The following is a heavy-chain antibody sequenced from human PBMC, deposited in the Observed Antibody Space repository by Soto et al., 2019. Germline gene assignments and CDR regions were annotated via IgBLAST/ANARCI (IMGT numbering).Heavy chain of an antibody. CDR1: GGTFSSYA. J-gene: IGHJ6*02. CDR2: IIPIFGTA. V-gene: IGHV1-69*12. D-gene: IGHD6-25*01. Sequence: QVQLVQSGAEVKKPGSSVKVSCKASGGTFSSYAISWVRQAPGQGLEWRGGIIPIFGTADYAQKFQGRVTITADESTSTAYTELSSLRSEDTAVYYCATHTTATITYYSGMDVWGQGTTVTVSS. CDR3: ATHTTATITYYSGMDV.